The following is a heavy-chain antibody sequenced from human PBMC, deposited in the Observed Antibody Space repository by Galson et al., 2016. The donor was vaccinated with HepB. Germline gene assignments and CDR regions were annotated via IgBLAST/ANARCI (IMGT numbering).Heavy chain of an antibody. D-gene: IGHD3-10*01. CDR1: GYTLTEFS. CDR2: FDPEDGKT. V-gene: IGHV1-24*01. CDR3: ATGIPRYYYDSGSFDF. J-gene: IGHJ4*02. Sequence: SVKVSCKVSGYTLTEFSMHWVRQAPGKGLEWMGGFDPEDGKTIYAQKFQGRVNMTEDTSADTAYMELSSLRSEDTAVYYCATGIPRYYYDSGSFDFWGQGTLVTVSS.